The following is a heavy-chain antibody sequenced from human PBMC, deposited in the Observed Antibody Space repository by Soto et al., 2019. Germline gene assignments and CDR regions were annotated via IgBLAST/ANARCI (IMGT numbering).Heavy chain of an antibody. Sequence: GESLKISCKGSGYSFTSYWIIWVRQMPGKGLEWMGIIYPGDSDTRYSPSFQGQVTMSADKSISTAYLQWSSLKASDTAMYYCARKYCITSTCARSGFAIWGQGTMVTVSS. J-gene: IGHJ3*02. CDR2: IYPGDSDT. D-gene: IGHD2-2*01. CDR1: GYSFTSYW. CDR3: ARKYCITSTCARSGFAI. V-gene: IGHV5-51*01.